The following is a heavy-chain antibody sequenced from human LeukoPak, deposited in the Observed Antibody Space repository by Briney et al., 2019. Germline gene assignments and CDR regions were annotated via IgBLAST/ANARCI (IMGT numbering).Heavy chain of an antibody. CDR3: ARDHMVRGYFDY. CDR2: ISSSSSYI. Sequence: GGSLRLSCAASGFTFSSYSMNWVRQAPGEGLEWVSSISSSSSYIYYADSVKGRFTISRDNAKNSLYLQMNSLRAEDTAVYYCARDHMVRGYFDYWGQGTLVTVSS. D-gene: IGHD3-10*01. J-gene: IGHJ4*02. CDR1: GFTFSSYS. V-gene: IGHV3-21*01.